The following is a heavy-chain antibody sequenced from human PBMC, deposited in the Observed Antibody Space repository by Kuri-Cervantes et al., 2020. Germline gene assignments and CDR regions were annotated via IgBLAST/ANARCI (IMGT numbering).Heavy chain of an antibody. CDR1: GFTFSSYD. CDR3: AKDSGYCSGGSCPGHY. D-gene: IGHD2-15*01. Sequence: GESLKISCAASGFTFSSYDMHWVRQATGKGLEWVSAIGTAGDTYYPGSVKGRFTISRDNSKNTLYLQMNSLRAEDTAVYYCAKDSGYCSGGSCPGHYWGQGTLVTVSS. CDR2: IGTAGDT. V-gene: IGHV3-13*01. J-gene: IGHJ4*02.